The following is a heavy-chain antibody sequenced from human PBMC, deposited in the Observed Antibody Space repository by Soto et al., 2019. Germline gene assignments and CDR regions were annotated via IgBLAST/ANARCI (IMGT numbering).Heavy chain of an antibody. CDR1: GFSFSTYN. D-gene: IGHD5-18*01. J-gene: IGHJ4*02. CDR3: ATPRPGTHGYGY. CDR2: IDASSTHI. V-gene: IGHV3-21*01. Sequence: EVQLVESGGGLVKPGGSLRLSCAASGFSFSTYNMNWVRQAPGKGLEWVSSIDASSTHIYYADSVKGRFTISRDNGKSSLYLQMDSLRAEDTALYYCATPRPGTHGYGYWGQGTLVTVSS.